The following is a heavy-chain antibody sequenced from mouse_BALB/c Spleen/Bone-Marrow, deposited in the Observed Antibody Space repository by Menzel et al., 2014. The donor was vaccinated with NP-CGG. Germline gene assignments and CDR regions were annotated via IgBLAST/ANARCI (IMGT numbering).Heavy chain of an antibody. CDR1: GFTFSSYG. D-gene: IGHD1-1*01. CDR3: ARQAGGSGYFDY. Sequence: PGGGLVKPGGSLKLSCAASGFTFSSYGMSWVRQTPEKRLEWVATISGGGSYTYYPDSVKGRFTISRDNAKNNLYLQMSSLRSEDTALYYCARQAGGSGYFDYWGQGTTLTVSS. V-gene: IGHV5-9-2*01. J-gene: IGHJ2*01. CDR2: ISGGGSYT.